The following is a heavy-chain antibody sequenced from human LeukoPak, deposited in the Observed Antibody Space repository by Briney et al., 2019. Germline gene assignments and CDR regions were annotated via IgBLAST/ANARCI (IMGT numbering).Heavy chain of an antibody. CDR1: GFTHDNYA. CDR2: VSGSGATT. Sequence: GGSLRLSCAASGFTHDNYAMSWVRQAPGKGLEWVSSVSGSGATTYYADSVKGRFTISRDNSKNTLHLQMSSLRADDTAIYYCAKDGGGWYTSGWYYFDCWGQGTLVTASS. J-gene: IGHJ4*02. D-gene: IGHD6-19*01. CDR3: AKDGGGWYTSGWYYFDC. V-gene: IGHV3-23*01.